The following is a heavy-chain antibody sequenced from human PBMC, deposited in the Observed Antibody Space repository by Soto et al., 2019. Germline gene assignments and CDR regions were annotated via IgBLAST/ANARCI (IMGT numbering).Heavy chain of an antibody. CDR1: GGSISSYY. Sequence: TSETLSLTCTVSGGSISSYYWSWIRQPPGKGLEWIGYIHYSGSTYYNPSLESRVIISVDTSKNQFSLKVSSVTAADTAVYYCARDLNYGGTFDYWGQGTLVTVSS. CDR2: IHYSGST. D-gene: IGHD4-17*01. J-gene: IGHJ4*02. CDR3: ARDLNYGGTFDY. V-gene: IGHV4-59*01.